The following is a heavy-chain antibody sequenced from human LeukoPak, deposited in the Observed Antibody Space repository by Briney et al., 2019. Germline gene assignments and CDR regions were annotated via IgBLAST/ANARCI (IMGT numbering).Heavy chain of an antibody. CDR3: ARDVPFGSHYDLSAV. V-gene: IGHV1-2*02. Sequence: GASVKVSCKASGYTFTGYYMHWVRQAPGQGLEWMGWINPNSGGTNYAQKFQGRVTMTRDTSISTAYMELSRLRSDDTAVYYCARDVPFGSHYDLSAVWGQGTQVTVSS. J-gene: IGHJ4*02. CDR1: GYTFTGYY. CDR2: INPNSGGT. D-gene: IGHD3-3*01.